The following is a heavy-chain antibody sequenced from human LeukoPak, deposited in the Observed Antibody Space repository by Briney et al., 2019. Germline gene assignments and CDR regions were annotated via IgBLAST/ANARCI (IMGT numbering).Heavy chain of an antibody. CDR3: ARYVTALDY. J-gene: IGHJ4*02. D-gene: IGHD2-21*02. V-gene: IGHV3-7*03. Sequence: AGGSLRLSCAASQFTFSSYWMSWVRQAPGKGLEWVANIKEDGSKTYYVDSVKGRFTISRDNAKNPLYLQMNSLRAEDTALYYCARYVTALDYWGQGTLVTVSS. CDR2: IKEDGSKT. CDR1: QFTFSSYW.